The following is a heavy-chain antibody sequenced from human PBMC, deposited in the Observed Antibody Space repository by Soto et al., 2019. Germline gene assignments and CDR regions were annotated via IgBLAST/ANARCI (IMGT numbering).Heavy chain of an antibody. Sequence: PSETLSLTCTVSGGSISSGGYYGSWIRQHPGKGLEWIGYIYYSGSTYYNPSLKSRVTISVDTSKNQFSLKLSSVTAADTAVYYCARETSPERGYSYGFDYWGQGTLVTVSS. D-gene: IGHD5-18*01. CDR2: IYYSGST. CDR1: GGSISSGGYY. CDR3: ARETSPERGYSYGFDY. V-gene: IGHV4-31*03. J-gene: IGHJ4*02.